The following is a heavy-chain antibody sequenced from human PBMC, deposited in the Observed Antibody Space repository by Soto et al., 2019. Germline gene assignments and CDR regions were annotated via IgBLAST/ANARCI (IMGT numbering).Heavy chain of an antibody. V-gene: IGHV3-30*18. CDR3: AKDLGYSGYRYYYYYGMDV. CDR1: GFTFSSYG. CDR2: ISYDGSNK. J-gene: IGHJ6*02. D-gene: IGHD5-12*01. Sequence: GGSLRLSCAASGFTFSSYGMHWVRQAPGKGLEWVAVISYDGSNKYYADSVKGRFTISRDNSKNTLYLQMNSLRAEDTAVYYCAKDLGYSGYRYYYYYGMDVWGQGTTVTVSS.